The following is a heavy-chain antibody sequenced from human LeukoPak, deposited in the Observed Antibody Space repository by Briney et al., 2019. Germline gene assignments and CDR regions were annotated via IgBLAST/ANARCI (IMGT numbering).Heavy chain of an antibody. Sequence: SETLSLTCTVSGGSISSYYWSWIRQPPGKGLEWIGYIYYSGSTNYNPSLESRVTISIDTSKNHFSLNLTAVTAADTAIYYCARTGSGRDYYGMDVWGQGTSVAVSS. J-gene: IGHJ6*02. D-gene: IGHD5-12*01. V-gene: IGHV4-59*01. CDR2: IYYSGST. CDR1: GGSISSYY. CDR3: ARTGSGRDYYGMDV.